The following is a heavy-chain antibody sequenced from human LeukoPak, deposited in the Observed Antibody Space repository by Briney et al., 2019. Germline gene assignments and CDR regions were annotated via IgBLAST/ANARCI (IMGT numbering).Heavy chain of an antibody. V-gene: IGHV3-74*01. CDR1: GFSFSGHW. CDR3: ARGPNSNWSGLDF. J-gene: IGHJ4*02. D-gene: IGHD6-6*01. CDR2: ISPTGSTT. Sequence: GGSLRLSCTASGFSFSGHWMHWARQLPGKGLVWVSRISPTGSTTSYADSVKGRFTVSRDSAKNTLYLQVNNLRAEDTAVYYCARGPNSNWSGLDFWGQGTLLTVSS.